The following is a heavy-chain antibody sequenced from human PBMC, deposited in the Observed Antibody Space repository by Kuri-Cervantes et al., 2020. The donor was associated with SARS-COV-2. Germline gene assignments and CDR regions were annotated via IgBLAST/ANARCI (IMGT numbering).Heavy chain of an antibody. CDR1: GYTCTSYA. J-gene: IGHJ6*02. D-gene: IGHD3-22*01. V-gene: IGHV1-3*01. CDR2: INAGNGNT. CDR3: AREYYDSSGYYYYYYYGMDV. Sequence: ASVKVSCKASGYTCTSYAMHWVRQAPGQRLEWMGWINAGNGNTKYSQKFQGRVTITRDTSAGTAYMGLSSLRSEDTAVYYCAREYYDSSGYYYYYYYGMDVWGQGTTVTVSS.